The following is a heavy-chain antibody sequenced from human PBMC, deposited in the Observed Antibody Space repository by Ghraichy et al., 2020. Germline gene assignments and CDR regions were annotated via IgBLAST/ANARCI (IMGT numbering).Heavy chain of an antibody. CDR1: GGSISSSSYY. D-gene: IGHD3-3*01. V-gene: IGHV4-39*01. CDR3: ARLNGWTRGGAYYDFWSGYYYFDY. CDR2: IYYSGST. J-gene: IGHJ4*02. Sequence: SETLSLTCTVSGGSISSSSYYWGWIRQPPGKGLEWIGSIYYSGSTYYNPSLKSRVTISVDTSKNQFSLKLSSVTAADTAVYYCARLNGWTRGGAYYDFWSGYYYFDYWGQGTLVTVSS.